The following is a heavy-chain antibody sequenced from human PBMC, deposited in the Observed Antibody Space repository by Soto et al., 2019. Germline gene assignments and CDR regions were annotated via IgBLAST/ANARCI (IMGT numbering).Heavy chain of an antibody. CDR1: GGSISSYY. V-gene: IGHV4-59*08. CDR3: ARHGYYVPYWDFDL. J-gene: IGHJ2*01. Sequence: QVQLQESGPGLVKPSETLSLTCTVSGGSISSYYWSWIRQPPGKGLEWIGYIYYSGSTNYNPSLKRRVTISVDTSKNQFSLKLSSVTAADTAVYYCARHGYYVPYWDFDLWGRGTLVTVSS. CDR2: IYYSGST. D-gene: IGHD3-10*02.